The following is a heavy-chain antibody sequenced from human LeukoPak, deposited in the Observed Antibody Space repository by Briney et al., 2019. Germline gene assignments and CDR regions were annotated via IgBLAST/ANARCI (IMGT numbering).Heavy chain of an antibody. V-gene: IGHV3-48*01. CDR3: ARFAAGSSYYYYMDV. J-gene: IGHJ6*03. CDR1: GFTFSSYT. CDR2: IGTSSTTI. Sequence: GSLRLSCAASGFTFSSYTMNWVRQPPGKGLEWVSNIGTSSTTIYYADSVKGRFTISRDNAKNSLYLQMNSLRADDTAVYYCARFAAGSSYYYYMDVWGKGTTVTVSS. D-gene: IGHD6-6*01.